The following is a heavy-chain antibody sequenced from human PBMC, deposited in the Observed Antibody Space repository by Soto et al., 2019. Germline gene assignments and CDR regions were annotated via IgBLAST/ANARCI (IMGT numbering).Heavy chain of an antibody. D-gene: IGHD1-26*01. CDR2: INPSGGGT. V-gene: IGHV1-46*01. CDR3: ARDPGTSGSYTRN. CDR1: GYTFTAHF. Sequence: QVQLVQSGAEVKKPGASVKVSCKTFGYTFTAHFMHWVRQSPGQGLEWMGMINPSGGGTSYAQKFQGRVTMTSDTSTNTFYMELSSLRSEDTAMYYCARDPGTSGSYTRNWGQGSPVTVSS. J-gene: IGHJ4*02.